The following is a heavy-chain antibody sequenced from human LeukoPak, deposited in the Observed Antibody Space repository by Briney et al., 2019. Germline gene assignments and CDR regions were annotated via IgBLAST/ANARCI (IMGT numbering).Heavy chain of an antibody. D-gene: IGHD3-16*01. CDR3: AKIWSSGYFDY. Sequence: PGGSLRLSCAASGFTFSSYAMSWVRQAPGKGLEWVSGLSGTTGSTYYADSVKGRFTISRANSKKLYLQMSSLRAEDTAVYYCAKIWSSGYFDYWGQGTLVTVSS. CDR2: LSGTTGST. CDR1: GFTFSSYA. J-gene: IGHJ4*02. V-gene: IGHV3-23*01.